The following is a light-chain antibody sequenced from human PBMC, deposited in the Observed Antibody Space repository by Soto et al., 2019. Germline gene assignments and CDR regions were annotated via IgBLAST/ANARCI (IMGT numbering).Light chain of an antibody. CDR2: DAS. V-gene: IGKV3-11*01. Sequence: IVLTQSPATLSLSPGERASLSCSASQTVGKDLAWYQVRPGQAPRLLTFDASTRATGVPPRFSGSRSVSDFTLTISSLDPEDFALYYCHQRSAWPFTFGGGTSVLIK. J-gene: IGKJ4*01. CDR1: QTVGKD. CDR3: HQRSAWPFT.